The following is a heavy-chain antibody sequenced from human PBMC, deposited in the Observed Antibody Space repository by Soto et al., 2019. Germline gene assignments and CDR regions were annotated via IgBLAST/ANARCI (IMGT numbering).Heavy chain of an antibody. J-gene: IGHJ6*02. Sequence: EVQLLESGGGLVQPGGSLRLSCAASGFTVSSYAMSWVRQAPGKGLEWVSAISGSGGSTYYADSVKGRFTISRDNSKNTLYRQMNSLRAVDTAVYYCAKDEEGAVYYYYYGMDVWGQGTTVTVSS. CDR2: ISGSGGST. D-gene: IGHD1-26*01. CDR1: GFTVSSYA. V-gene: IGHV3-23*01. CDR3: AKDEEGAVYYYYYGMDV.